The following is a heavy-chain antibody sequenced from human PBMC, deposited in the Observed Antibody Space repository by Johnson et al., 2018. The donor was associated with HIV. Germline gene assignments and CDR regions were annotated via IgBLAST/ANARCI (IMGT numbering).Heavy chain of an antibody. CDR3: ARDQAGDYVWGDYRYAFDI. CDR1: GFTVSSNY. V-gene: IGHV3-66*02. CDR2: LDSGGTT. J-gene: IGHJ3*02. D-gene: IGHD3-16*02. Sequence: VQLVESGGGLVQPGGSLRLSCAASGFTVSSNYMSWVRQAPGKGLEWVSLLDSGGTTYYADSVKGRFTISRDNSKNTLYLQMNSLRTEDTAVYYCARDQAGDYVWGDYRYAFDIWGQGTMVTVSS.